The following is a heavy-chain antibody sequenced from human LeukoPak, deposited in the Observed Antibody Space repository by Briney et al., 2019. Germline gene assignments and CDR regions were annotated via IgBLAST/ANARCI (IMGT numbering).Heavy chain of an antibody. CDR3: ATSSWFDP. CDR1: GFSFSCYW. CDR2: INNGGSKT. Sequence: GGSLRLSCAASGFSFSCYWMHWVRQAPGKGLVWVSRINNGGSKTNYADSVKGRFTISRDNAKNTLYLQMNSLRAEDTAVYYCATSSWFDPWGQGTLVTVSS. J-gene: IGHJ5*02. V-gene: IGHV3-74*01.